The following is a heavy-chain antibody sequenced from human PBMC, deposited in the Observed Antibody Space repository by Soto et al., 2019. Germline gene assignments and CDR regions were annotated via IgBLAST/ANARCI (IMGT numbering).Heavy chain of an antibody. Sequence: GGSLRLSCGASGFTFSSYWMSWVRQAPGKGLEWVANIKRDGSEKYYVDSVKGRFTISRDNARNSLFLQMNSLRAEDTAVYYCARTYSSSWYENDYWGQGTLVTVSS. J-gene: IGHJ4*02. D-gene: IGHD6-13*01. V-gene: IGHV3-7*03. CDR3: ARTYSSSWYENDY. CDR1: GFTFSSYW. CDR2: IKRDGSEK.